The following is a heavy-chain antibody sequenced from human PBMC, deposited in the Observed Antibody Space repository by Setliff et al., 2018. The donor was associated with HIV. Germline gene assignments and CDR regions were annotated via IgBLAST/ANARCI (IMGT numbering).Heavy chain of an antibody. CDR1: GFTFSDYY. Sequence: PGGSLRLSCAASGFTFSDYYMSWLRQAPGKGLEWVSYISRDGNTIYYADSVKGRFTISRDNTKNSLYLQMNSLRAEDTALYYCAREGGMVRGALYYYYYYYMDVWGKGTTVTVSS. D-gene: IGHD3-10*01. CDR3: AREGGMVRGALYYYYYYYMDV. J-gene: IGHJ6*03. CDR2: ISRDGNTI. V-gene: IGHV3-11*01.